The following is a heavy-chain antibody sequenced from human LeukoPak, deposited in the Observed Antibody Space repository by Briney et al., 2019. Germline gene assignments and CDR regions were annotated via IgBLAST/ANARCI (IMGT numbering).Heavy chain of an antibody. CDR1: GGSISSYY. Sequence: SETLSLTCTVSGGSISSYYWSWIRQPPGKGLEWIGCIYYSGSTNYNPSLKSRVTISVDTSKNQFSLKLSSVTAADTAVYYCARVRGSLYYYYYMDVWGKGTTVTVSS. V-gene: IGHV4-59*01. CDR2: IYYSGST. CDR3: ARVRGSLYYYYYMDV. J-gene: IGHJ6*03. D-gene: IGHD3-10*01.